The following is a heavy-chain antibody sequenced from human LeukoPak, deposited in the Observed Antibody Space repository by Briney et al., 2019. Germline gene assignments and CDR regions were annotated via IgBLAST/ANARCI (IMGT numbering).Heavy chain of an antibody. CDR1: GGSISSGGYS. CDR3: ARVDYGDSPHFDY. V-gene: IGHV4-30-2*01. J-gene: IGHJ4*02. CDR2: INHSGST. D-gene: IGHD4-17*01. Sequence: PSETLSLTCAVSGGSISSGGYSWSWIRQPPGKGLEWIGEINHSGSTNYNPSLKSRVTISVDTSKNQFSLKLSSVTAADTAMYYCARVDYGDSPHFDYWGQGTLVTVSS.